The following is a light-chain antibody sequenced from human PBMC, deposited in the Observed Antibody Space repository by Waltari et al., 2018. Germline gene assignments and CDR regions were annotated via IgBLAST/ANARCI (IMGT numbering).Light chain of an antibody. CDR3: SSYTSSSTFYV. J-gene: IGLJ1*01. Sequence: QSALTQPASVSGSPGQSITISCTGTSSDVGGYNYVSWYQQHPVKAPKLMIYEVSNRPSGVSNRFSGSKSGNTASLTISGLQAEDEADYDCSSYTSSSTFYVFGTGTKVTVL. CDR1: SSDVGGYNY. CDR2: EVS. V-gene: IGLV2-14*01.